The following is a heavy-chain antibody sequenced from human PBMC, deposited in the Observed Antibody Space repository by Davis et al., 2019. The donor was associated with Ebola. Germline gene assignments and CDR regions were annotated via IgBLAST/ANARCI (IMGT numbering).Heavy chain of an antibody. Sequence: SVKVSCKASGCTFSSHAINWVRQAPGQGLEWMGRIIPMFGTANYAQMFQGRVTITADESTSTAYMELSSLRSEDTAVYYCARAVVVVATYYYALDAWGQGTTVTVSS. V-gene: IGHV1-69*13. CDR1: GCTFSSHA. CDR3: ARAVVVVATYYYALDA. CDR2: IIPMFGTA. D-gene: IGHD2-15*01. J-gene: IGHJ6*02.